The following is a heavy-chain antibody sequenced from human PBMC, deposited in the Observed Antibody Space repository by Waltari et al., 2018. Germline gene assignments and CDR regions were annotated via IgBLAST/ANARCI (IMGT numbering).Heavy chain of an antibody. CDR3: ARHRLDRGDSFDF. V-gene: IGHV4-38-2*02. Sequence: QVQLQESGPGLVKPSGTLSLTCSVSEYSISTGFYWGWVRQTPGKGLEWIGSIHHLGKPRYNPPLNGRAAVSMDMSKNQFSLRLTAVTAADTAVYYCARHRLDRGDSFDFWGQGVLVTVSS. J-gene: IGHJ4*02. CDR2: IHHLGKP. D-gene: IGHD3-22*01. CDR1: EYSISTGFY.